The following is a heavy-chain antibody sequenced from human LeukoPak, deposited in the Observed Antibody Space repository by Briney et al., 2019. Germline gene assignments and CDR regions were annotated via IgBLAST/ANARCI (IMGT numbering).Heavy chain of an antibody. CDR1: GFTFSSYD. Sequence: GGSLRLSCAASGFTFSSYDMHWVRQATGKGLEWVSAIGTAGDTYYPGSVKGRFTISRENAKNSLYLQMNSLRAGDTAVYYCARVTHYYDSSGYYYGYYFDYWGQGTLVTVSS. CDR3: ARVTHYYDSSGYYYGYYFDY. D-gene: IGHD3-22*01. J-gene: IGHJ4*02. V-gene: IGHV3-13*01. CDR2: IGTAGDT.